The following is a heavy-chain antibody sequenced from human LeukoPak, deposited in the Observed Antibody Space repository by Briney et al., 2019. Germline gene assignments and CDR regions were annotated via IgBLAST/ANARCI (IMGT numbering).Heavy chain of an antibody. D-gene: IGHD6-13*01. CDR3: AKTQLVGGY. V-gene: IGHV3-23*01. J-gene: IGHJ4*02. Sequence: PGRSLRLSCAASGFTFSSYGMHWVRQAPGKGLEWVSAISGSGGSTYYADSVKGRFTISRDNSKNTLYLQMNSLRAEDTAVYYCAKTQLVGGYWGQGTLVTVSS. CDR2: ISGSGGST. CDR1: GFTFSSYG.